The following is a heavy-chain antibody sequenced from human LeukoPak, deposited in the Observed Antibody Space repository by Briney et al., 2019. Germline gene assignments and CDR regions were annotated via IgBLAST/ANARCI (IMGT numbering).Heavy chain of an antibody. D-gene: IGHD3-22*01. CDR3: ATAGTYYYDSSGPVGAFDI. J-gene: IGHJ3*02. V-gene: IGHV1-69*04. CDR1: GGTFSSYA. Sequence: GASVKVSCKASGGTFSSYAISWVRQAPGQGLEWMGRIIPILGIANYAQKFQGRVTITADKSTSTAYMELSSLRSEDTAVYYCATAGTYYYDSSGPVGAFDIWGQGTMVTVSS. CDR2: IIPILGIA.